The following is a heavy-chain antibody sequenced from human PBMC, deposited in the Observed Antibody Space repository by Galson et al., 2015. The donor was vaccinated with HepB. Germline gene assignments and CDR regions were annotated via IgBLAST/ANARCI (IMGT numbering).Heavy chain of an antibody. V-gene: IGHV4-39*01. CDR3: ARHPYSYFDWLLPVDY. J-gene: IGHJ4*02. CDR1: GGSISSSSYY. Sequence: ETLSLTCTVSGGSISSSSYYWGWIRQPPGKGLEWIGSIYYSGSTYYNPSLKSRVTISVDTSKNQFSLKLSSVTAADTAVYYCARHPYSYFDWLLPVDYWGQGTLVTVSS. CDR2: IYYSGST. D-gene: IGHD3-9*01.